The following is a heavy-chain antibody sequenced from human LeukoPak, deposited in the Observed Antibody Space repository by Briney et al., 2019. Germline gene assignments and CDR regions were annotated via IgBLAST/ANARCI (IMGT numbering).Heavy chain of an antibody. CDR3: ARRVDATRWFDP. CDR2: VSGDGTTT. J-gene: IGHJ5*02. D-gene: IGHD2-15*01. CDR1: GFTFSSYD. Sequence: GRSLRLSCAASGFTFSSYDMHWVRQAPGKGLEWVSRVSGDGTTTMYADSVKGRFTISRDNAKNTLYLQMNSLRDEDTAVYYCARRVDATRWFDPWGQGTLVAVSS. V-gene: IGHV3-74*03.